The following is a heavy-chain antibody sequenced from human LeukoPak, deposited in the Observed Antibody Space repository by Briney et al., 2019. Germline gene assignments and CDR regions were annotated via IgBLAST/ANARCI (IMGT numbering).Heavy chain of an antibody. CDR1: GYTLTSYY. V-gene: IGHV1-2*06. CDR2: INPNSGGT. D-gene: IGHD3-22*01. J-gene: IGHJ4*02. CDR3: ARDAFNGWLSWDY. Sequence: ASVKVSCKASGYTLTSYYMHWVRQAPGQGLEWMGRINPNSGGTNYAQKLQGRVTMTRDTSISTAYMELSRLRSDDTAVYYCARDAFNGWLSWDYWGQGTLVTVSS.